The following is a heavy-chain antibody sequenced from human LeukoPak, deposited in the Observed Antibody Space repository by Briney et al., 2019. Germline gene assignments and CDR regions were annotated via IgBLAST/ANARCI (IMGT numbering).Heavy chain of an antibody. CDR2: ISVYHGNT. CDR3: ARGPHYYGSGSYSPFDY. V-gene: IGHV1-18*01. Sequence: ASVKVSCKGSGYTFTTYVISWVRQAPGQGLEGMGWISVYHGNTTYQQKFQGRATMPTDTSTNTTYMELRSLISDATAVYYCARGPHYYGSGSYSPFDYWGQGTLVTVSS. J-gene: IGHJ4*02. CDR1: GYTFTTYV. D-gene: IGHD3-10*01.